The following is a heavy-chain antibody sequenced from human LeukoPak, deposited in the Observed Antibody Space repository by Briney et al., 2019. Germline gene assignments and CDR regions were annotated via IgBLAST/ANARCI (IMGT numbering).Heavy chain of an antibody. D-gene: IGHD4-17*01. Sequence: GGSLRLSCAASGFTFSSYAMSGVRQAPGKGLGWVSAISSSGASTSYADSVKGRFTISRDNSKNTLYLQMNSLRAEDAAVYYCAEDRRGVTMVTTFRYWGQGTLVTVSS. CDR1: GFTFSSYA. V-gene: IGHV3-23*01. J-gene: IGHJ4*02. CDR2: ISSSGAST. CDR3: AEDRRGVTMVTTFRY.